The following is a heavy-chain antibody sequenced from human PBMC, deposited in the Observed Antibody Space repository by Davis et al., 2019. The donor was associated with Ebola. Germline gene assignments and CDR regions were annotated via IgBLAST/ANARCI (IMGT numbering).Heavy chain of an antibody. CDR3: AKDVPDIVVVPAASGGDY. V-gene: IGHV3-33*06. D-gene: IGHD2-2*01. Sequence: GESLKISCAASGFTFSSYVMHWVRQAPGKGLEWVAVIWYDGSNKYYADSVKGRFTISRDNSKNTLYLQMNSLRAEDTAVYYCAKDVPDIVVVPAASGGDYWGQGTLVTVSS. CDR1: GFTFSSYV. CDR2: IWYDGSNK. J-gene: IGHJ4*02.